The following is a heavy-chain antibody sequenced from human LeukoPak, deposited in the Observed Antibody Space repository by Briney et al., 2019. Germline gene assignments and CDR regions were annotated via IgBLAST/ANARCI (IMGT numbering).Heavy chain of an antibody. CDR1: GFTFSAYV. V-gene: IGHV3-30*04. Sequence: PGGSLRLPCAASGFTFSAYVMHWVRQAPGKGLECVAVISNDGNEKYYADSVKGRFSISRDNSKNTLYLQMSSLRTEDTAVYYCARDGGYTGGWTYGAGDYWGQGTLVTVSS. CDR3: ARDGGYTGGWTYGAGDY. CDR2: ISNDGNEK. D-gene: IGHD2-8*02. J-gene: IGHJ4*01.